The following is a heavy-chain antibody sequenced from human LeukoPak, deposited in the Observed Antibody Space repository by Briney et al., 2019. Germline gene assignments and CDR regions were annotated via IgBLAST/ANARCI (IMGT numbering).Heavy chain of an antibody. V-gene: IGHV3-74*01. CDR2: INSDGSST. D-gene: IGHD3-22*01. CDR3: ARTLSYYYDSSGYRGAFDI. Sequence: GGSLRLSCAASGFTFSSYWMHWVRQAPGKGLVWVSRINSDGSSTSYADSVKGRFTISRDNAKNTLYLQMKSLRAEDTAVYYCARTLSYYYDSSGYRGAFDIWGQGTMVTVSS. J-gene: IGHJ3*02. CDR1: GFTFSSYW.